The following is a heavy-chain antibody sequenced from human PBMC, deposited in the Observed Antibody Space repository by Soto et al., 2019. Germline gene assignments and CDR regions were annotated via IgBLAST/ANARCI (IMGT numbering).Heavy chain of an antibody. CDR3: AKDHSSSSDWFDP. Sequence: GGSLRLSCAGSGFTFSNFPLHWVRQAPGKGLEWVAVISFDGANKYYADSVKGRFALSRDNSKNTLYLQMNSLRAEDTAVYYCAKDHSSSSDWFDPWGQGTLVTVSS. V-gene: IGHV3-30-3*02. CDR2: ISFDGANK. J-gene: IGHJ5*02. CDR1: GFTFSNFP. D-gene: IGHD6-6*01.